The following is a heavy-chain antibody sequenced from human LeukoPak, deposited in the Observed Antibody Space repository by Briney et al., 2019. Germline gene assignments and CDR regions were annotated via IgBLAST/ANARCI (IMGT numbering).Heavy chain of an antibody. CDR2: INPSGGST. J-gene: IGHJ3*02. V-gene: IGHV1-46*01. CDR1: GYTFTSYG. Sequence: ASVKVSCKASGYTFTSYGISWVRQAPGQGLEWMGIINPSGGSTSYAQKFQGRVTMTRDMSTSTVYMELSSLRSEDTAVYYCASSGATGAFDIWGQGTMVTVSS. D-gene: IGHD1-26*01. CDR3: ASSGATGAFDI.